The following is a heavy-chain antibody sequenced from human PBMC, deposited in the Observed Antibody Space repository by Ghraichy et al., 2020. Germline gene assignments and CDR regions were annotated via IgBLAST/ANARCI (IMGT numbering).Heavy chain of an antibody. J-gene: IGHJ6*02. CDR2: ISAYNGNT. Sequence: ASVKVSCKASGYTFTSSGISWVRQSPGQGLEWMGWISAYNGNTNYAQKLQGRVTMTTDTSTSTAYMELRSLRSDDTAVYYCARDRLESGRYFDWLDPYYYYGMDVWGQGTTVTVS. CDR3: ARDRLESGRYFDWLDPYYYYGMDV. D-gene: IGHD3-9*01. CDR1: GYTFTSSG. V-gene: IGHV1-18*01.